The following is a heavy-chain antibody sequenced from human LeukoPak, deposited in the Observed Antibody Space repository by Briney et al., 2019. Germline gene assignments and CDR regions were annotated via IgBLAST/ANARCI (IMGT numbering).Heavy chain of an antibody. CDR2: FDPEDGET. D-gene: IGHD1-26*01. CDR3: ATVGATRGRTDAFDI. Sequence: ASVKVSCKVSGYTLTELSMHWVRQAPGKGLEWMGGFDPEDGETIYAQKFQGRVTMTEDTSTDTAYMELSSLRSEDTAVYYCATVGATRGRTDAFDIWGQGTMVTVSS. J-gene: IGHJ3*02. V-gene: IGHV1-24*01. CDR1: GYTLTELS.